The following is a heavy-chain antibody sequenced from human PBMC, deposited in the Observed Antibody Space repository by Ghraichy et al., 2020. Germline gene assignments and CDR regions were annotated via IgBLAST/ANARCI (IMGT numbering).Heavy chain of an antibody. J-gene: IGHJ4*02. V-gene: IGHV3-11*01. CDR2: MSSHGDTI. D-gene: IGHD6-6*01. CDR3: AREIDKSASFFAS. CDR1: GFDFINYY. Sequence: LSLTCAASGFDFINYYMAWIRQAPGKGLEWVALMSSHGDTIYYADSVKGRFVIARDNAKSSLYLQMNNLTADDTAVYFCAREIDKSASFFASWGQGTLVTVSS.